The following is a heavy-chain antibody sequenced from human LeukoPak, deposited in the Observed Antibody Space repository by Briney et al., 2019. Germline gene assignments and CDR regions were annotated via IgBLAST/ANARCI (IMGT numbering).Heavy chain of an antibody. CDR1: GGSISSGGYY. V-gene: IGHV4-31*03. J-gene: IGHJ4*02. CDR2: IYYSGST. D-gene: IGHD3-22*01. Sequence: SQTLSLTCTVSGGSISSGGYYRSWIRQHPGKDLEWIRYIYYSGSTYYNPSLKSRVTISVDTSKNQFSLKLSSVTAADTAVYYCARVARKRHYYDSSGYLYFDYWGQGTLVTVSS. CDR3: ARVARKRHYYDSSGYLYFDY.